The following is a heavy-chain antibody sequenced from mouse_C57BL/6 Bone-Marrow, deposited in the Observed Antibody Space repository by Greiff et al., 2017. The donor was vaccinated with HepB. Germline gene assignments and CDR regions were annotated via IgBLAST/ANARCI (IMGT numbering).Heavy chain of an antibody. V-gene: IGHV1-5*01. CDR1: GYTFTSYW. CDR3: ARSHYYGSSYRFAY. J-gene: IGHJ3*01. CDR2: IYPGNSDT. Sequence: LKQSGTVLARPGASVKMSCKTSGYTFTSYWMHWVKQRPGQGLEWIGAIYPGNSDTSYNQKFKGKSTLTVDKSSSTAYMQLSSLTSEDSAVYYCARSHYYGSSYRFAYWGQGTLVTVSA. D-gene: IGHD1-1*01.